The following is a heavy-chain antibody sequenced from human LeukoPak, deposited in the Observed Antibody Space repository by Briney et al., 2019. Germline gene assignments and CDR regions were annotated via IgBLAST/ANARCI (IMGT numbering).Heavy chain of an antibody. CDR1: GGSFSGYY. D-gene: IGHD3-22*01. J-gene: IGHJ5*02. CDR2: INHSGST. V-gene: IGHV4-34*01. CDR3: ARVDYYDSSGYLPRRHNWFDP. Sequence: SETLSLTCAVYGGSFSGYYWSWIRQPPGKGLEWIGEINHSGSTNYNPSLKSRVNISVDTSKNQFSLKLSSVTAADTAVYYCARVDYYDSSGYLPRRHNWFDPWGQGTLSPSPQ.